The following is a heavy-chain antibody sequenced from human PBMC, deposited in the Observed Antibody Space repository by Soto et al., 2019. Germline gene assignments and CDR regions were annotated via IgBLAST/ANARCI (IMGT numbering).Heavy chain of an antibody. CDR2: ISDSGLTT. D-gene: IGHD3-10*01. CDR1: GFTFRSYA. CDR3: ARIGVNAGMDV. J-gene: IGHJ6*02. V-gene: IGHV3-23*01. Sequence: EVQLLESGGGLVQPGGSLSLSCAASGFTFRSYAMTWVRQAPGKGLEWVSTISDSGLTTYYADSVKGRFTISRDNSKNPLYLQITSRRAEDTAVYYCARIGVNAGMDVWGQGTTVIVSS.